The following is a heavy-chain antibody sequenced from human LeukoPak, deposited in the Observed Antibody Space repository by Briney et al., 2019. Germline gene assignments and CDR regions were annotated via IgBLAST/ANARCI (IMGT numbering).Heavy chain of an antibody. CDR2: IKEDGTEK. J-gene: IGHJ4*02. V-gene: IGHV3-7*01. Sequence: GGSLRLSCAASGFTFSSSWMSWVRQAPGKGLEWVANIKEDGTEKYYVDSVNGRFTISRDNAKNSLYLHMNSLRAEDTAVYYCARDETWGQGTLVTVSS. CDR3: ARDET. CDR1: GFTFSSSW.